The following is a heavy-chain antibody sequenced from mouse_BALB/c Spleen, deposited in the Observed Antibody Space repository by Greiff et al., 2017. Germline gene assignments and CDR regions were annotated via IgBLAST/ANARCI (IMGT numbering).Heavy chain of an antibody. Sequence: EVQVVESGGGLVKPGGSLKLSCAASAFTFSDYYMYWVRQTPEKRLEWVATISDGGSYTYYPDSVKGRFTISRDNAKNNLYLQMSSLKSEDTAMYYCASGNFAWFAYWGQGTLVTVSA. CDR3: ASGNFAWFAY. J-gene: IGHJ3*01. CDR1: AFTFSDYY. V-gene: IGHV5-4*02. CDR2: ISDGGSYT. D-gene: IGHD2-1*01.